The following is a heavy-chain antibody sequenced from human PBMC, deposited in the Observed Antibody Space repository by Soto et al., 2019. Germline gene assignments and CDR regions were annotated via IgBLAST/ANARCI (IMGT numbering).Heavy chain of an antibody. CDR2: ISGSGGST. D-gene: IGHD6-19*01. J-gene: IGHJ5*02. Sequence: GGSLRLSCAASGFTFSSYAMSWVRQAPGKGLEWVSAISGSGGSTYYADSVKGRFTISRDNSKNTLYLQMNSLRAEDTAVYYCAKDFAVAVAGTRGFDPWGQGTLVTVSS. CDR1: GFTFSSYA. CDR3: AKDFAVAVAGTRGFDP. V-gene: IGHV3-23*01.